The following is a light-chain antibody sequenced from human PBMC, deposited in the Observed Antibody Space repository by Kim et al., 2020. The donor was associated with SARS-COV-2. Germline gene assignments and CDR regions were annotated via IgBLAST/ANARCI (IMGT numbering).Light chain of an antibody. J-gene: IGLJ3*02. CDR3: ASWDDRLNGMV. Sequence: GQWVNIYCSGRSSHIGSNIVNWFQQLTRTAPQLLIYTITKLPSGVPDRFSGSKSGHSASLAISGLQSEDEADYYCASWDDRLNGMVFGGGTQLTVL. CDR2: TIT. V-gene: IGLV1-44*01. CDR1: SSHIGSNI.